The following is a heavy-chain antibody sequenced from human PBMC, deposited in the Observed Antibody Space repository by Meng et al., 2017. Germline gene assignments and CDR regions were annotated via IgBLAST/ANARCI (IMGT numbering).Heavy chain of an antibody. CDR3: ARVKDYGAHFDY. D-gene: IGHD4-17*01. Sequence: GGSLRLSCAASGFTVSSNYMSWVRQAPGKGLEWVSVIYSGGSTYYADFVKGRFTISRDNSKNTLYLQMNSLRAEDTAVYYCARVKDYGAHFDYWGQGTLVTVSS. J-gene: IGHJ4*02. CDR2: IYSGGST. V-gene: IGHV3-53*01. CDR1: GFTVSSNY.